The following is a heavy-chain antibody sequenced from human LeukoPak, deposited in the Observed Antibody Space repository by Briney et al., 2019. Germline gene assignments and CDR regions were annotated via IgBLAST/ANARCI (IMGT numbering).Heavy chain of an antibody. D-gene: IGHD3-16*01. J-gene: IGHJ4*02. V-gene: IGHV3-53*01. Sequence: GGPLRLSCAASGFTVSDNYLSWVRQAPGKGLQWVSFINSGGYTSYADSVKGRFTISRDNSKNTLYLQLNNLRADDTAVYYCARRPVNAYSFDSWGQGTLVTVSS. CDR2: INSGGYT. CDR3: ARRPVNAYSFDS. CDR1: GFTVSDNY.